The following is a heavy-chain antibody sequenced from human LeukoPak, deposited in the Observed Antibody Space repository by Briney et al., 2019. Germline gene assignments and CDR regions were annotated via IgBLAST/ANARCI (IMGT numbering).Heavy chain of an antibody. CDR2: IYYSGST. D-gene: IGHD5-24*01. CDR3: ARGGGQRWLQGKPPDAFDN. CDR1: GGSISSYY. Sequence: SETLSLTCTVSGGSISSYYWSWIRQPPGKGLEWIGYIYYSGSTNYNPSLKSRVTISVDTSKNQFSLKLSSVTAADTAVYYCARGGGQRWLQGKPPDAFDNWGQGTMVTVSS. J-gene: IGHJ3*02. V-gene: IGHV4-59*01.